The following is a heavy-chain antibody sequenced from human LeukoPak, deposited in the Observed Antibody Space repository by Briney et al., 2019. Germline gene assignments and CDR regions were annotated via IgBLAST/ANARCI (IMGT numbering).Heavy chain of an antibody. D-gene: IGHD3-22*01. CDR1: GYTFTSYG. J-gene: IGHJ5*02. V-gene: IGHV1-18*01. Sequence: ASVKVSCKASGYTFTSYGISWVRQAPGQGLEWMGWISGYNGNTKYAQKLQGRVTMTTDTSTTTAYMELRSLRSDDTAVYYCARDGRHRYYYDSSGFYGSWFDPWGRGTLVTVSS. CDR2: ISGYNGNT. CDR3: ARDGRHRYYYDSSGFYGSWFDP.